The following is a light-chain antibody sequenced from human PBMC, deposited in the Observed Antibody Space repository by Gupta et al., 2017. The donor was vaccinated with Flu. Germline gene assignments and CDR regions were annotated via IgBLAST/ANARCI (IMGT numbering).Light chain of an antibody. CDR2: WAS. CDR3: QEYDTTPRT. J-gene: IGKJ4*01. V-gene: IGKV4-1*01. CDR1: QSLLYYSNNKNY. Sequence: DIVMTQTPDSLAVSLGERATINCKSSQSLLYYSNNKNYLAWYQQKPGQPPKLLIYWASTRQSGVPDRFSGSGSGTDFTLTISSLQAEDVAVYYCQEYDTTPRTFGGGTKVEIK.